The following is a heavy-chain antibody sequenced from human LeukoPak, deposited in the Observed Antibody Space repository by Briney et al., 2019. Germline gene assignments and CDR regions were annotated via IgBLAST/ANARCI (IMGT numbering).Heavy chain of an antibody. CDR2: IYITGST. J-gene: IGHJ3*01. D-gene: IGHD1-26*01. CDR3: ARVRIGETSYDASDV. CDR1: GGSISSYY. V-gene: IGHV4-59*13. Sequence: KPSETLSLTCTVSGGSISSYYWTWLRQPPGKGLEWLGDIYITGSTNYNPYLKRRVTMSVDTSKNQFSLRLSSVTAADTAVYYCARVRIGETSYDASDVWGLGTMVTVSS.